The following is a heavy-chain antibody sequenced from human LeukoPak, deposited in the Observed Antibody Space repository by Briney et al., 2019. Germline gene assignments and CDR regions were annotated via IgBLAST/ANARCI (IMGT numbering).Heavy chain of an antibody. V-gene: IGHV3-23*01. D-gene: IGHD1-26*01. CDR1: RFSFSTYP. CDR2: ISASGDVT. J-gene: IGHJ3*02. Sequence: GGSLRLSCEASRFSFSTYPMGWVRRAPGKGLEWVSGISASGDVTFHADPLKGRFTISRDNSKNTLYLQMDSLRAEDTAKYYCAKSLLTTASGTGRAFDIWGQGTMVTVSS. CDR3: AKSLLTTASGTGRAFDI.